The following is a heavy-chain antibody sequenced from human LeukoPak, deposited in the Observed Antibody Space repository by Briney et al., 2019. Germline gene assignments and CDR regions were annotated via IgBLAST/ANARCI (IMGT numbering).Heavy chain of an antibody. Sequence: GGSLRLSCSASGFTFSSYAMHWVRQAPGKGLEYVSAIRADGGDTYYADSVKGRFTISRDNSKNTLYLQMSSLRAEDTAVYYCVRNPILWRPYDCWGQGTLVTVSS. CDR2: IRADGGDT. J-gene: IGHJ4*02. D-gene: IGHD3-3*01. CDR3: VRNPILWRPYDC. CDR1: GFTFSSYA. V-gene: IGHV3-64D*06.